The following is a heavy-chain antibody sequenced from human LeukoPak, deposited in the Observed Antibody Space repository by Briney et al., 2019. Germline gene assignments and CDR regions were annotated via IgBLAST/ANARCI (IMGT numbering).Heavy chain of an antibody. J-gene: IGHJ5*02. CDR2: IYPGDSDT. V-gene: IGHV5-51*01. Sequence: GGSLKTSCKGSGYSFTSYWIGWVRQMPGKGLEWIGIIYPGDSDTRYRPPFQGQVPISADKSISTAYLQWSSLKASDTAMYYCATLGYYYDSSGYFGINRNWFDPWGQGTLVTVSS. D-gene: IGHD3-22*01. CDR1: GYSFTSYW. CDR3: ATLGYYYDSSGYFGINRNWFDP.